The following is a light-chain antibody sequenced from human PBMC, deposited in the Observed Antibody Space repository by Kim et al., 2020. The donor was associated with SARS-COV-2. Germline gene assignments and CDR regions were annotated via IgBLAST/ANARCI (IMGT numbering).Light chain of an antibody. J-gene: IGLJ2*01. CDR2: YDD. CDR1: SSNIGSNS. V-gene: IGLV1-36*01. Sequence: RQRVTISCSGSSSNIGSNSVRWYQHVPGKAPKLVIYYDDLVPSGASDRFSGSKSGTSASLAITGLQSEDEADYYCAAWDESLNALVFGGGTQLTVL. CDR3: AAWDESLNALV.